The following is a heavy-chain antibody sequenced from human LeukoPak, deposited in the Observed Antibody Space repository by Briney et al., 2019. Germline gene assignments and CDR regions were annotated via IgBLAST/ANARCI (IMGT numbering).Heavy chain of an antibody. Sequence: GASVKVSCKASGYTFTGYYMHWARQAPGQGLEWMGWISAYNGNTNYAQKLQGRVTMTTDTSTSTAYMELRSLRSDDTAVYYCARDYDILTGTQDAFDIWGQGTMVTVSS. J-gene: IGHJ3*02. CDR1: GYTFTGYY. V-gene: IGHV1-18*04. CDR2: ISAYNGNT. D-gene: IGHD3-9*01. CDR3: ARDYDILTGTQDAFDI.